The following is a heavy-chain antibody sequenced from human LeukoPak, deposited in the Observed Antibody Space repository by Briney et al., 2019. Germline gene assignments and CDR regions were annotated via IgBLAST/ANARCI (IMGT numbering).Heavy chain of an antibody. V-gene: IGHV4-34*01. CDR2: INHSGST. D-gene: IGHD3-16*01. Sequence: PSETLSLTCAVYGGSFSGYYWSWIRQPPGKGLEWIGEINHSGSTNYNPSLKSRVTISVDTSKNQFSLKLSSVTAADTAVYHCARGGVWWSSYFDYWGQGTLVTVSS. J-gene: IGHJ4*02. CDR3: ARGGVWWSSYFDY. CDR1: GGSFSGYY.